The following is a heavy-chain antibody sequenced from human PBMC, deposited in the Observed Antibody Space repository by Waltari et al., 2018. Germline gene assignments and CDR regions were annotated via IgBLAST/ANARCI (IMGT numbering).Heavy chain of an antibody. Sequence: QVQLQESGPGLVKPSETLSLTCTVSGGSISSHYWSWIRQPPGKGLEGIGYIYYRGSTNSNPSLKSRVTISVDTSKNQFSLKLSSVTAADTAVYYCARGRIAAAGMGYCGQGTLVTVSS. V-gene: IGHV4-59*11. CDR1: GGSISSHY. J-gene: IGHJ4*02. CDR3: ARGRIAAAGMGY. CDR2: IYYRGST. D-gene: IGHD6-13*01.